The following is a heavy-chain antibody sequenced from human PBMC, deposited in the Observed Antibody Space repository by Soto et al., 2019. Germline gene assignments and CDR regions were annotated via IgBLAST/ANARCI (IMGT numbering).Heavy chain of an antibody. CDR2: VSHSGNT. J-gene: IGHJ4*02. V-gene: IGHV4-34*01. CDR3: ARAKFESTGWHQFDI. CDR1: GGSFTGHF. Sequence: SETLSLSCTVSGGSFTGHFWSWVRQPPGKGLEWIGDVSHSGNTKYYPSLRSRVTLSVDPSKNQISLALTAVSDADTAVYYCARAKFESTGWHQFDIWGQGTLVTVSS. D-gene: IGHD7-27*01.